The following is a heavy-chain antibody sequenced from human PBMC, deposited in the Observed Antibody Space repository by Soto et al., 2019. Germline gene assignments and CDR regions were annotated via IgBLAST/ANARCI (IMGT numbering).Heavy chain of an antibody. J-gene: IGHJ6*02. CDR3: AGDEKGGNCRGGSCYFWYGLDG. Sequence: QVQLVESGGGVVQPGRSLRLSCAASGFTFSSYAMYWVRQAPGKGLEWVAVISYDGSNKQYADSVKGRFTISRDNSKNTLDLQMNRLRAEDTAAYYCAGDEKGGNCRGGSCYFWYGLDGWGPGTTVTVS. CDR2: ISYDGSNK. D-gene: IGHD2-15*01. V-gene: IGHV3-30*04. CDR1: GFTFSSYA.